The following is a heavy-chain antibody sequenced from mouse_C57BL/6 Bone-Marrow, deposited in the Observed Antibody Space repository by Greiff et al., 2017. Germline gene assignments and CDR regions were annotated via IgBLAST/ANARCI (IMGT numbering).Heavy chain of an antibody. CDR2: ILPGSGST. CDR1: GYTFTGYW. V-gene: IGHV1-9*01. CDR3: ATTVVAGKFAY. D-gene: IGHD1-1*01. J-gene: IGHJ3*01. Sequence: QVQLQQSGAELMKPGASVKLSCKATGYTFTGYWIEWVKQRPGHGLEWIGEILPGSGSTNYNEKFKGKATFTADTSSNTAYMQLSSLTTEDSAIYYCATTVVAGKFAYWGQGTLVTVSA.